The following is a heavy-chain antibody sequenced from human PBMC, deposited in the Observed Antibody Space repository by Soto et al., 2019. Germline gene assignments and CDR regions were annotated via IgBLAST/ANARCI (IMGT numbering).Heavy chain of an antibody. CDR2: ISSSSSTI. Sequence: EVQLVESGGGLVQPGGSLRLSCAASGFTFSSYSMNWVRQAPGKGLEWVSYISSSSSTIYYADSVKGRFTISRDNAKNSXYLQMNSLRDEDTAVYYCARGNPITMIVVVAPDFDYWGQGTLVTVSS. CDR3: ARGNPITMIVVVAPDFDY. V-gene: IGHV3-48*02. CDR1: GFTFSSYS. D-gene: IGHD3-22*01. J-gene: IGHJ4*02.